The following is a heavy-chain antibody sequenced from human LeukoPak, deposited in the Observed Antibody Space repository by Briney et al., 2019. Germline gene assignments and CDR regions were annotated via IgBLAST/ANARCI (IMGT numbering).Heavy chain of an antibody. J-gene: IGHJ4*02. CDR2: LYSGGSA. CDR3: AYVTMRDY. Sequence: GGSLRLSCAASGFTVSSNFMTWVRQAPGKGLEWVSVLYSGGSAYYADSVKGRFTISRDNSKNTLYLQMNSLRAEDTAVYYCAYVTMRDYWGQGTLVTVSS. D-gene: IGHD3-22*01. CDR1: GFTVSSNF. V-gene: IGHV3-53*01.